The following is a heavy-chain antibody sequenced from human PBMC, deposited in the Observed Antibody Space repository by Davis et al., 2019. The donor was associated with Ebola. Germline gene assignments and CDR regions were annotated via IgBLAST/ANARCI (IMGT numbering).Heavy chain of an antibody. D-gene: IGHD3-10*01. J-gene: IGHJ5*01. CDR1: GASITTHY. Sequence: PSETLSLTCTVSGASITTHYWNWIRQPAGKGLEWIGRIHSSWGANYNPSLESRVTMSIDTSKNRFSLKVRSVTAADTAVYYCSRDPFRSSFDSWGQGTLVTVSS. CDR2: IHSSWGA. CDR3: SRDPFRSSFDS. V-gene: IGHV4-4*07.